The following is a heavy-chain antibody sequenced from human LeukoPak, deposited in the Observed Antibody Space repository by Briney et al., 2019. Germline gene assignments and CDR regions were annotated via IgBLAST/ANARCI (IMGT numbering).Heavy chain of an antibody. Sequence: GGSLRLSCAASGFTFDDYTMHWVRQAPGKGLEWVSLISWDGGSTYYADSVKGRFTISRDNSKNSLYLQMNSLRTGDTALYYCAKDFRSVAFDIWGQGTMVTVSS. CDR2: ISWDGGST. CDR3: AKDFRSVAFDI. J-gene: IGHJ3*02. V-gene: IGHV3-43*01. CDR1: GFTFDDYT.